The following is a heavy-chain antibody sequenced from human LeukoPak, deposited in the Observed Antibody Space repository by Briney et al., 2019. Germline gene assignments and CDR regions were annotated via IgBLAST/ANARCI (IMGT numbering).Heavy chain of an antibody. J-gene: IGHJ4*02. Sequence: SVKVSCKASGGTFSSYAISWVRQAPGQGLEWMGRIIPILGIANYAQKSQGRVTITADKSTNTAYMELSSLRSEDTAVYYCARAGDNYGGNWLYYFDYWGQGTLVTVSS. CDR2: IIPILGIA. D-gene: IGHD4-23*01. CDR1: GGTFSSYA. CDR3: ARAGDNYGGNWLYYFDY. V-gene: IGHV1-69*04.